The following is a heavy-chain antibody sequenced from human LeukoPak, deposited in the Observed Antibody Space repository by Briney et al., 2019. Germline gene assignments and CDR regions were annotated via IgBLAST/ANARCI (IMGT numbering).Heavy chain of an antibody. CDR3: VRDRNNNYFDY. CDR1: GFAFHIYG. CDR2: IWSDGTKQ. D-gene: IGHD1-14*01. V-gene: IGHV3-33*01. Sequence: GRSLKLSCAASGFAFHIYGMRWVRQAPGKRLEWVAFIWSDGTKQFYADSVKGRFTISRDNSNNTVYLHMNSLKAEDTALYYCVRDRNNNYFDYWGQGTLLTVSS. J-gene: IGHJ4*02.